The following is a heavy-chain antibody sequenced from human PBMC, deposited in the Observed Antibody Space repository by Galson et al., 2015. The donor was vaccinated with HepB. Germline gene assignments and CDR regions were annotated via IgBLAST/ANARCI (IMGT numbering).Heavy chain of an antibody. CDR1: GYTFTSYA. V-gene: IGHV1-3*01. CDR3: TRDGPQYCSSTSCYFDY. Sequence: SVKVSCKASGYTFTSYAMHWVRQAPGQRLEWMGWINAGNGNTKYSQKFQGRVTITRDTSASTAYMELSSLRSEDTAVYYCTRDGPQYCSSTSCYFDYWGQGTLVTVSS. CDR2: INAGNGNT. D-gene: IGHD2-2*01. J-gene: IGHJ4*02.